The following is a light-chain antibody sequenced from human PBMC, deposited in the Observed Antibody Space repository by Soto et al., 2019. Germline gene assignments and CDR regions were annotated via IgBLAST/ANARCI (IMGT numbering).Light chain of an antibody. CDR3: GSYTISSTLV. J-gene: IGLJ2*01. Sequence: QSALTQPASVSGSPGQSITISCTGTSRDVGGYNYVSWYQQYPGKAPKLMIYEVSNRPSGVSNRFSGSKSGNTASLTISGLQAEDEADYYCGSYTISSTLVFGGGTQLTVL. CDR1: SRDVGGYNY. CDR2: EVS. V-gene: IGLV2-14*01.